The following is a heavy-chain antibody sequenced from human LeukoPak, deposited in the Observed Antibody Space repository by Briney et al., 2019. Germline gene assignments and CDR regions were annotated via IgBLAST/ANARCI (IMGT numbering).Heavy chain of an antibody. Sequence: SETLSLTCAVYGGSFSGFYWSWIRQPPGKALEWIGQFNHSGITNYNPSLKSRVTISVDTSKGQFSLKLSSLTAANTAVYYGASETYYYGSGSQYKGVWGKGTTVTVSS. CDR3: ASETYYYGSGSQYKGV. CDR1: GGSFSGFY. V-gene: IGHV4-34*01. CDR2: FNHSGIT. D-gene: IGHD3-10*01. J-gene: IGHJ6*04.